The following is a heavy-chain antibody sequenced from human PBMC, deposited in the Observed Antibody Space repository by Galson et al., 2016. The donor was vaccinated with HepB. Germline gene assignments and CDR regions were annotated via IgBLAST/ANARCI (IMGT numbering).Heavy chain of an antibody. CDR2: IYWDGDK. J-gene: IGHJ4*02. Sequence: PALVKPTQTLTLTCTFSGLSLSTSGVGVGWIRQPPGKALEWLALIYWDGDKRYSPSLKSRLTITKDTSKNQVFLTMTNMDPVDTATYYCVTGNCSGGSCYQSDYWGQGTLVTVSS. CDR3: VTGNCSGGSCYQSDY. V-gene: IGHV2-5*02. D-gene: IGHD2-15*01. CDR1: GLSLSTSGVG.